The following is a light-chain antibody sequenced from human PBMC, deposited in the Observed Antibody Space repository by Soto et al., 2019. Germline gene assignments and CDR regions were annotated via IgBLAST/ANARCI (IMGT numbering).Light chain of an antibody. J-gene: IGLJ1*01. CDR3: ASYRSGPLYV. CDR1: SADVSTSNF. Sequence: QSVLTQPASVSGSPGQSITISCTGISADVSTSNFVSWYQHHPGKGPRLILYDFTHRPSGISDRFSGSKSGDTASLTISGPRAEDEADYYCASYRSGPLYVFGAGTKVTVL. V-gene: IGLV2-14*03. CDR2: DFT.